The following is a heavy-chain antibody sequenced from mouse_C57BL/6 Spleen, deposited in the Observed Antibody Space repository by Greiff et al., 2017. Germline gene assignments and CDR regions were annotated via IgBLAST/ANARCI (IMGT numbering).Heavy chain of an antibody. CDR3: AIEGLGGTLGAY. D-gene: IGHD4-1*01. V-gene: IGHV1-74*01. Sequence: QVQLQQPGAELVKPGASVKVSCKASGYTFTSYWMHWVKQRPGQGLEWIGRIHPSDGDTNYNQKFKGTATLTVDKSSSTAYMQLSSLTSEDSAVYYCAIEGLGGTLGAYWGQGTLVTVSA. CDR2: IHPSDGDT. CDR1: GYTFTSYW. J-gene: IGHJ3*01.